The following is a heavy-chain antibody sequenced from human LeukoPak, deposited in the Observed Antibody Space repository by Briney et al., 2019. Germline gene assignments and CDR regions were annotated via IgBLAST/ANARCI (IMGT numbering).Heavy chain of an antibody. CDR2: ISYDGSNK. Sequence: GGSLRLSCAASGFTFSSYAMHWVRQAPGKGLEWVAVISYDGSNKYYADSVKGRFTISRDNSKNTLYLQMNSLRAEDTAVYYCARDRYNTYYYDSSGTTLRLFDYWGQGTLVTVSS. J-gene: IGHJ4*02. D-gene: IGHD3-22*01. CDR3: ARDRYNTYYYDSSGTTLRLFDY. V-gene: IGHV3-30*04. CDR1: GFTFSSYA.